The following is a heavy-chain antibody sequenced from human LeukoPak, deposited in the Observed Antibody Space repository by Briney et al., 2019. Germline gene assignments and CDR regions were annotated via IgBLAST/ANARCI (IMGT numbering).Heavy chain of an antibody. CDR3: ARGFRGASFDY. CDR2: IYYSGST. D-gene: IGHD1-26*01. CDR1: GGSISSYY. J-gene: IGHJ4*02. Sequence: SETLSLTCTVSGGSISSYYWSWIRQPPGKGLEWIGYIYYSGSTNYNPSLKSRVTISVDTSKNQFSLKLTSVTAADTAVYYCARGFRGASFDYWGQGTLVTVSS. V-gene: IGHV4-59*01.